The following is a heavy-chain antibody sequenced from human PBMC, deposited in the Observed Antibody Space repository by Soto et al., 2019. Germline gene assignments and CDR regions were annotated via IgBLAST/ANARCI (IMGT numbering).Heavy chain of an antibody. CDR2: IYYSGST. V-gene: IGHV4-59*08. J-gene: IGHJ2*01. CDR1: GGSISSYY. CDR3: ARLTWSFDL. Sequence: QVQLQESGPGLVKPSETLSLTCTVSGGSISSYYWSWIRQPPGKGLEWIGYIYYSGSTNYNPSLTSRVTISVYTSKNLVSLKLSSVTGADTAVYYCARLTWSFDLWGRGTLVTVSS. D-gene: IGHD3-9*01.